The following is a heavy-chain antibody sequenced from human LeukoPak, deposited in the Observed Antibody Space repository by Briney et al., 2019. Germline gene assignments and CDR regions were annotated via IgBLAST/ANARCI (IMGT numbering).Heavy chain of an antibody. Sequence: PSETLSLTCTVSGGSISSNSYYWGWIRQPPGKGLQWIGSIYYSGSTYYNPSLKSRVTISVDTSKNQFSLKLSSVAAADTAVYYCVTSLPLDWYFDLWGRGTLVSVSS. D-gene: IGHD5/OR15-5a*01. CDR2: IYYSGST. J-gene: IGHJ2*01. CDR1: GGSISSNSYY. CDR3: VTSLPLDWYFDL. V-gene: IGHV4-39*01.